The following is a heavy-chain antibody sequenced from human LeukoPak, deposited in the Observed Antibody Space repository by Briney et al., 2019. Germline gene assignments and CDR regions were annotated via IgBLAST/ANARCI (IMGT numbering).Heavy chain of an antibody. CDR1: GYTFTGYY. CDR3: AREDTAMVTFFGY. V-gene: IGHV1-2*02. Sequence: ASVKVSCKASGYTFTGYYMHWVRQAPGQGLEWMGWINPNSGGTNYAQKFQGRVTMTRDTSISTAYMELSRLRSDDTAVYYCAREDTAMVTFFGYWGQGTLVTVSS. CDR2: INPNSGGT. J-gene: IGHJ4*02. D-gene: IGHD5-18*01.